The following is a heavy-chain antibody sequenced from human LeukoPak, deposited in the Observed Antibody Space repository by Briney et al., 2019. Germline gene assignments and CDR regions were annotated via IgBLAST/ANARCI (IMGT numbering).Heavy chain of an antibody. Sequence: ASVKVSCKAFGYTFTGYYMHWVRQAPRQGLEWMGWINPNSGGTNSAQKFQGRVTMTRDTSISTAYMELSRLTSDDTAVYYCARGKDWGPYWGQGTLVTVSS. V-gene: IGHV1-2*02. J-gene: IGHJ4*02. CDR3: ARGKDWGPY. D-gene: IGHD7-27*01. CDR1: GYTFTGYY. CDR2: INPNSGGT.